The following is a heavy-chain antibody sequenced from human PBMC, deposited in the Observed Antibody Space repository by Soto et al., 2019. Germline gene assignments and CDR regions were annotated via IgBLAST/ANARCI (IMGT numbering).Heavy chain of an antibody. Sequence: GGSLRLSCAASGFSFGSYGMHWFRQAPGKGLEWVAVISYDGSNKYYADSVKGRFTISRDNSKNTLYLQMNSLRAEDTAVYYCAKDFSSCYYDYWGQGTLVTVSS. CDR3: AKDFSSCYYDY. D-gene: IGHD2-15*01. V-gene: IGHV3-30*18. CDR1: GFSFGSYG. J-gene: IGHJ4*02. CDR2: ISYDGSNK.